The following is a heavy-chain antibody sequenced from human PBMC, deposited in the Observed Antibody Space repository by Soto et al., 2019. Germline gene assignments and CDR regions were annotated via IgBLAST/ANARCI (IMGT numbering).Heavy chain of an antibody. CDR2: ISYDGSDI. CDR3: AKVSSGSYLGYYSYNGMDV. CDR1: GFTFSNYG. V-gene: IGHV3-30*18. Sequence: QVQLVESGGGVVQPGRSLRLSCASSGFTFSNYGMHWVRQAPGRGLEWVAVISYDGSDINYADSVKGRFTVSRDNSWDTLYLQMSSLRAEDTAVYYCAKVSSGSYLGYYSYNGMDVWGQGTTVTVSS. D-gene: IGHD3-10*01. J-gene: IGHJ6*02.